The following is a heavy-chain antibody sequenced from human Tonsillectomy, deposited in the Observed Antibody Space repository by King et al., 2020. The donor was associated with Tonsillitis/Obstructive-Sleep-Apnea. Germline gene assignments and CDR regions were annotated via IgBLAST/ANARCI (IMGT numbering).Heavy chain of an antibody. CDR1: GFTLSDYY. CDR2: ISSSSSHT. D-gene: IGHD6-13*01. J-gene: IGHJ5*02. V-gene: IGHV3-11*06. Sequence: VQLVESGGGLVKPGGSLRLSCAASGFTLSDYYMSWIRQAPGKGLEWVSYISSSSSHTNYAESVKGRFTISRDNAKNSLFLQMNSLRAEDTAVYYGARVSLAAAGTRIDTWGQGTRVTVSS. CDR3: ARVSLAAAGTRIDT.